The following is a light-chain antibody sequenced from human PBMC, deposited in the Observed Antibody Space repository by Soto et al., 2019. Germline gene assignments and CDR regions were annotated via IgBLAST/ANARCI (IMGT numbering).Light chain of an antibody. CDR1: SSDVGGYHY. J-gene: IGLJ2*01. V-gene: IGLV2-14*01. CDR3: RSYTSSSTVV. CDR2: DVS. Sequence: QSALTQPASVSGSPGQSITISCTGTSSDVGGYHYVSWYQQHPGKAPKLMIYDVSNRPSGVSNRFSGSKSGNTAPLTISGLQGEDEDDYYCRSYTSSSTVVFGGGTKLTVL.